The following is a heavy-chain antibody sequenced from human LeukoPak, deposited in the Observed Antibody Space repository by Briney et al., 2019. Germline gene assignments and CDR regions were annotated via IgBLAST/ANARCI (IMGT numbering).Heavy chain of an antibody. CDR1: GFTFSSYA. D-gene: IGHD6-19*01. J-gene: IGHJ4*02. V-gene: IGHV3-23*01. Sequence: GGSLRLSCAASGFTFSSYAMSWVRQAPGKGLEWVSAISGSGGSTYYADSVKGRFTISRDNSKNTLYLQMNSLRAEDTAVYYCAKASRIAVASNHFDYWGQGTLVTASS. CDR2: ISGSGGST. CDR3: AKASRIAVASNHFDY.